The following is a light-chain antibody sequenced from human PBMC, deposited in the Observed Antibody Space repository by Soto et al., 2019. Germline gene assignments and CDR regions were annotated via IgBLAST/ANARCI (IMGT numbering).Light chain of an antibody. CDR2: WAS. CDR1: QSVLYSSNNKNY. J-gene: IGKJ1*01. CDR3: QQYYSTPWT. V-gene: IGKV4-1*01. Sequence: DIVMTQSPDSLAVSLGEGATINCKSSQSVLYSSNNKNYLAWYQQTPGQPTKLLIYWASTRESGVPDRFSGSGAGTDFTLTISRLQAEDVAVYYCQQYYSTPWTFGQGTKVEVK.